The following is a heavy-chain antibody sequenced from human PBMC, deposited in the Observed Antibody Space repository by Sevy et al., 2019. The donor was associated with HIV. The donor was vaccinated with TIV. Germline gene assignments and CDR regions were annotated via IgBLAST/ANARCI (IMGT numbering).Heavy chain of an antibody. CDR1: GFTFSRYS. Sequence: GGSLRLSCAASGFTFSRYSMNWVRQAPGKGLEWISYISGNSAAIYYAVSVKGRFTVSRDNDNDALYLQLNSLRYDDTALYYCSRGPDCGGDCDIGFYYPLDVWGHGTTVTVSS. J-gene: IGHJ6*02. D-gene: IGHD2-21*02. CDR2: ISGNSAAI. CDR3: SRGPDCGGDCDIGFYYPLDV. V-gene: IGHV3-48*02.